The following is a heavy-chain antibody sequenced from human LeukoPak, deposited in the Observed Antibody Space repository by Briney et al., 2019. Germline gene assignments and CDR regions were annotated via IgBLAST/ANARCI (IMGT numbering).Heavy chain of an antibody. D-gene: IGHD1-26*01. J-gene: IGHJ6*02. CDR2: INSDGSST. Sequence: GGSLRLSCAASGFTFSSYSMNWVRQAPGKGLVWVSRINSDGSSTSYADSVKGRFTISRDHTKNSVYLQMNSLTPEDSALYFCTKDVAPGGADVWGQGTTVTVSS. CDR1: GFTFSSYS. CDR3: TKDVAPGGADV. V-gene: IGHV3-74*01.